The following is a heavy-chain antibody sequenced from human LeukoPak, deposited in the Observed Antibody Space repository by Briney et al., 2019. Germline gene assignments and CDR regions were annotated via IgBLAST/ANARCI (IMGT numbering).Heavy chain of an antibody. Sequence: GGSLRLSCEASGFTLRSYSMDWVRQAPGKGLEWISYISGGSDKIFYVGSVKGQFTISRDNAKNSLYLQMNSLRAEDTAVYYCTRGFWSGNSDSFDVWGQGTLVTVSS. J-gene: IGHJ3*01. V-gene: IGHV3-48*04. CDR2: ISGGSDKI. CDR1: GFTLRSYS. D-gene: IGHD3-3*01. CDR3: TRGFWSGNSDSFDV.